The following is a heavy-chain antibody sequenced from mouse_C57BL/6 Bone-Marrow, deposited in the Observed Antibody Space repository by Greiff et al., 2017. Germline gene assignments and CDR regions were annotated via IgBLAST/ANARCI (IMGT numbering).Heavy chain of an antibody. CDR3: ARSTTVVARGFAY. V-gene: IGHV1-69*01. Sequence: VQLQQPGAELVMPGASVKLSCKASGYTFTSYWMHWVKQRPGQGLEWIGEIDPSDSYTNYNQKFKGKSTFTVDKSSSTAYMQLSSLTSVDSAVFDYARSTTVVARGFAYWGEGTLVTVSA. CDR2: IDPSDSYT. CDR1: GYTFTSYW. J-gene: IGHJ3*01. D-gene: IGHD1-1*01.